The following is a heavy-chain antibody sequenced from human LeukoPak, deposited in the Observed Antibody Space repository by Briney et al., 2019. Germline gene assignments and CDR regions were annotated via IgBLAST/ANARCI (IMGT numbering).Heavy chain of an antibody. D-gene: IGHD3-22*01. CDR2: ISAYNGNT. V-gene: IGHV1-18*01. CDR3: ARDSYYYDSSGYYSGSAFDI. Sequence: GASVKVSCKASGYTFTSYGISWVRQAPGQGLEWMGWISAYNGNTNYAQKLQGRVTMTTDTSTSTAHMELRSLRSDDTAVYYCARDSYYYDSSGYYSGSAFDIWGQGDNGHRLF. J-gene: IGHJ3*02. CDR1: GYTFTSYG.